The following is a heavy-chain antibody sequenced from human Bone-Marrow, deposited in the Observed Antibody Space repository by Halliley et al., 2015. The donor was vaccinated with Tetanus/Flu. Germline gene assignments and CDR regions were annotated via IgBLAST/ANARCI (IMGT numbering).Heavy chain of an antibody. CDR3: ASHYGSSFDP. Sequence: TLSLTCAVSGGSISSTKWWSWVRQPPGKGLEWIGQIYQTESTNYNPSLKSRVTISVDKSKNCLSLRLSSVTAADTAIYYCASHYGSSFDPWGQGTLVIVSS. D-gene: IGHD3-16*01. CDR2: IYQTEST. CDR1: GGSISSTKW. V-gene: IGHV4-4*02. J-gene: IGHJ5*02.